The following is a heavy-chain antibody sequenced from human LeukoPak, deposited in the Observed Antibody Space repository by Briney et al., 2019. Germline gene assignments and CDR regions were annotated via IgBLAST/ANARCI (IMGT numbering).Heavy chain of an antibody. V-gene: IGHV4-61*08. CDR1: GGSISSGGYY. J-gene: IGHJ6*02. Sequence: MTSQTLSLTCTVSGGSISSGGYYWSWIRQPPGKGLEWIGYIYYSGSTNYNPSLKSRVTISVDTSKNQFSLKLSSVTAADTAVYYCGGVTIYYGMDVWGQGTTVTVSS. CDR2: IYYSGST. D-gene: IGHD3-3*01. CDR3: GGVTIYYGMDV.